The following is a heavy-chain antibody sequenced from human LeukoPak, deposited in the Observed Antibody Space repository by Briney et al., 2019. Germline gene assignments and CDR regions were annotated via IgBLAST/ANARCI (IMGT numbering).Heavy chain of an antibody. V-gene: IGHV4-4*02. D-gene: IGHD1-1*01. CDR2: IYHRGST. CDR1: GDSISSSNW. J-gene: IGHJ6*03. Sequence: KSSETLSLTCAVSGDSISSSNWWSWVRQPPGKGLEWIGEIYHRGSTNYNPCVESLLTIQGDKSKNQLSLKPSSVSAADTALYYCARDGWVQDYSVQMERRAYYYMDVWGKGTTVTVSS. CDR3: ARDGWVQDYSVQMERRAYYYMDV.